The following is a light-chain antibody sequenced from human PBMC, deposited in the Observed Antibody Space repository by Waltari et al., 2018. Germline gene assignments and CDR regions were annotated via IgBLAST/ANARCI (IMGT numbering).Light chain of an antibody. CDR1: QSISSY. CDR2: AAS. V-gene: IGKV1-39*01. J-gene: IGKJ1*01. CDR3: QQSHSAPRT. Sequence: DIHMTQSPSSLSASVGDRVTITCRASQSISSYLYWYQQKPGKAPKLLIFAASSLESGVPSRFSGSGSGTDFTLTITSLQPEDFATYYCQQSHSAPRTFGQGTKVEIK.